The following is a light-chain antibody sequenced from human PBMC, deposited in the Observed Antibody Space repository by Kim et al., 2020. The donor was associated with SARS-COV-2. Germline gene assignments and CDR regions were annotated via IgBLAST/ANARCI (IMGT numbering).Light chain of an antibody. V-gene: IGKV1-33*01. J-gene: IGKJ4*02. Sequence: ASVGDKVTITCQASQAIDNYLNWFHQRPGKAPKLLIYVASNSEKGVPSRFSGSGYGKFFTLTISGLQPEDIGTYYCQQYDKLPLTFGGGTKVDIK. CDR2: VAS. CDR3: QQYDKLPLT. CDR1: QAIDNY.